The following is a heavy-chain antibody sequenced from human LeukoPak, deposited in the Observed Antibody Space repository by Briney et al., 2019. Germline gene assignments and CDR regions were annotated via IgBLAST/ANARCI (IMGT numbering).Heavy chain of an antibody. CDR1: GFTFSDYY. J-gene: IGHJ6*03. V-gene: IGHV3-11*01. CDR2: ISSSGSTI. D-gene: IGHD1-1*01. Sequence: PGGSLSLSCAASGFTFSDYYMSWIRQAPGKGLEWVSYISSSGSTIYYADSERGSYTISRDNAKNSLYLHMNRLRAEDTALYYCARGGRFHYYYMDVWGKGTTVTVSS. CDR3: ARGGRFHYYYMDV.